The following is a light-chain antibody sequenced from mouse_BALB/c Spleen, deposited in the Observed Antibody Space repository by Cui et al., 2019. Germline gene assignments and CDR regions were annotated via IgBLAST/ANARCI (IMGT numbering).Light chain of an antibody. Sequence: QIVLTQSPAIMSACPGEKVTITCSASSSVSYMHWFQQKPGTSPKLWIYSTSNLASGVPARFSGSGSGTSYSLTISRMEAEDAATYYCQQRSSYPFTFGSGTKLEIK. CDR3: QQRSSYPFT. V-gene: IGKV4-57*01. CDR1: SSVSY. CDR2: STS. J-gene: IGKJ4*01.